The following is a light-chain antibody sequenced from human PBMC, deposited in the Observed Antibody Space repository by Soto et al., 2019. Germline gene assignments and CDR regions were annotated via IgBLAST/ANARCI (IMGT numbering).Light chain of an antibody. V-gene: IGKV1-8*01. CDR3: QQYYSYPPT. CDR2: AAS. Sequence: AIRMTQSPSSLSASTVDRVTITCRASQGISSYLAWYQQKPGKAPKLLIYAASTLQSGVPSRFSGSGSGTDFTLTISCLQSEDFATYYCQQYYSYPPTFGQGTKVDNK. J-gene: IGKJ1*01. CDR1: QGISSY.